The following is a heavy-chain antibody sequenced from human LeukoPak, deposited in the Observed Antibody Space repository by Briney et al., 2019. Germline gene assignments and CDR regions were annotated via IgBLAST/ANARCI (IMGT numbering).Heavy chain of an antibody. CDR3: ARVHYGIDS. V-gene: IGHV3-21*01. CDR1: GFNFSIYS. D-gene: IGHD4-17*01. CDR2: IYSRSNQL. Sequence: GGSLRLSCAASGFNFSIYSMYWIRQAPGKGLEWVSSIYSRSNQLYYADSVKLRFPISRDNAENSLYLQMNSLRADDSAMYYCARVHYGIDSWGQGTLVTVPS. J-gene: IGHJ4*02.